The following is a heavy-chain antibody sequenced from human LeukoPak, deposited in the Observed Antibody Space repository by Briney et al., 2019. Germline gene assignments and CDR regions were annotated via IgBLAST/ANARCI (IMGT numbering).Heavy chain of an antibody. D-gene: IGHD6-13*01. Sequence: GGSLRLSCAASGFTFSSYWMSWVRQAPGKGLEWVANMNQDGSEKYYVDSVKGRFTISRDNAKNSLYLQMNSLRAEDTAVYYCARDGWGIAGTLDYWGQGTLVTVSS. CDR1: GFTFSSYW. CDR3: ARDGWGIAGTLDY. CDR2: MNQDGSEK. J-gene: IGHJ4*02. V-gene: IGHV3-7*01.